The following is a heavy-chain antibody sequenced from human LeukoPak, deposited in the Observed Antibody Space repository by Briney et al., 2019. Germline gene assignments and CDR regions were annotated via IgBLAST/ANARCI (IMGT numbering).Heavy chain of an antibody. CDR2: IIPILSIA. V-gene: IGHV1-69*04. J-gene: IGHJ4*02. Sequence: ASVKVSCKASGGTFSSYAISWVRQAPGQGLEWMGRIIPILSIANYAQKFQGRVTITADKSTSTAYMELSSLRSEDTAVYYCARASYDSSGLFDYWSQGTLVTVSS. CDR3: ARASYDSSGLFDY. D-gene: IGHD3-22*01. CDR1: GGTFSSYA.